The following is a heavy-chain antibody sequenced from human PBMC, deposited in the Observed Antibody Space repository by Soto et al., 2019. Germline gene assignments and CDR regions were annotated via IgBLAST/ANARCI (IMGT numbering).Heavy chain of an antibody. D-gene: IGHD2-2*01. CDR3: ARSQGSSTSLEIYYYYYYGMDV. Sequence: QVQLVQSGAEVKKPGSSVKVSCKASGGTFSSYAISWVRQAPGQGLEWMGGIIPISEITNYAQKFQGRVTMTADESKSTAYMELSSLRSEDTAVYYCARSQGSSTSLEIYYYYYYGMDVWGQGTTVTVSS. J-gene: IGHJ6*02. CDR2: IIPISEIT. CDR1: GGTFSSYA. V-gene: IGHV1-69*01.